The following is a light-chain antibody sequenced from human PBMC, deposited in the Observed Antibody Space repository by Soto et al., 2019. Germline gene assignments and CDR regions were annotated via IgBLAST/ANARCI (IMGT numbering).Light chain of an antibody. Sequence: EIVLTQSPGTLSLSPGDRATLSCRASQRVSTFLAWYQQRPGQAPRLLIYDASSKATGVPDRFSGSGSGTDFTLSISRLEPEDFAVYYCQQYGSSPFTFGPGTKVD. J-gene: IGKJ3*01. CDR2: DAS. CDR1: QRVSTF. CDR3: QQYGSSPFT. V-gene: IGKV3-20*01.